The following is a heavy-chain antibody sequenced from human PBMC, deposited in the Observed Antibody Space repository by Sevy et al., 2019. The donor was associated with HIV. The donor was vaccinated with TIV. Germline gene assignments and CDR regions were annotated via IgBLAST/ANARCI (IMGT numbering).Heavy chain of an antibody. J-gene: IGHJ4*02. D-gene: IGHD5-18*01. CDR2: IYSGGST. CDR3: ARVGYSYGYDY. V-gene: IGHV3-53*01. CDR1: GFTFSSYS. Sequence: GVSLRLSCAASGFTFSSYSMNWVRQAPGKGLEWVSVIYSGGSTYYADSVKGRFTISRDNSKNTLYLQMNSLRAEDTAVYYCARVGYSYGYDYWGQGTLVTVSS.